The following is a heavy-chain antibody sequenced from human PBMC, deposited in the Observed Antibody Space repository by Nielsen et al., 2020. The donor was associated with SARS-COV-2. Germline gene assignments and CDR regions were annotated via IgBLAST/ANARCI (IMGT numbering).Heavy chain of an antibody. CDR3: ASLSAPVDY. CDR2: ISNSDRPT. V-gene: IGHV3-11*04. Sequence: GESLKISCAASGFSFSDYYMSWIRQAPGRGLEWVSHISNSDRPTYYLDSVKGRFTISRDNAKNTLYLQMNNLRVEDTAVYYCASLSAPVDYWGQGVLVTVSS. D-gene: IGHD2/OR15-2a*01. CDR1: GFSFSDYY. J-gene: IGHJ4*02.